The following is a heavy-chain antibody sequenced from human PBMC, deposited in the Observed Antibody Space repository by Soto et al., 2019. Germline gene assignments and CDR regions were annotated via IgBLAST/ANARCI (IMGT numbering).Heavy chain of an antibody. Sequence: ASVKVSCKVSGYTLTELSMHWVRQAPGKGLEWMGGFDPEDGETIYAQKFQGRVTITRDTSASTAHMELSSLRSEDTAVYYCARGVMVRGLSYYAMDVWGQGTTVTVSS. CDR1: GYTLTELS. CDR3: ARGVMVRGLSYYAMDV. CDR2: FDPEDGET. V-gene: IGHV1-24*01. J-gene: IGHJ6*02. D-gene: IGHD3-10*01.